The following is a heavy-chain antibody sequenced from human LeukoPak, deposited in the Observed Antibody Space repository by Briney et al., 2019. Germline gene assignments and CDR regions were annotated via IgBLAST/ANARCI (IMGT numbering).Heavy chain of an antibody. J-gene: IGHJ5*02. CDR1: GGSISSSSYY. Sequence: SETLSLTCTVSGGSISSSSYYWGWIRQPPGKGLEWIGSIYYSGSTYCNPSLKSRVTISVDTSKNQFSLKLSSVTAADTAVYYCARRGIAAAARFDPWGQGTLVTVSS. CDR2: IYYSGST. D-gene: IGHD6-13*01. CDR3: ARRGIAAAARFDP. V-gene: IGHV4-39*01.